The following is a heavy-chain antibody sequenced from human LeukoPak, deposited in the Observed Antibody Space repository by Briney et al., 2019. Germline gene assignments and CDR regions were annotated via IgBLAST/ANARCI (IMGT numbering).Heavy chain of an antibody. V-gene: IGHV3-30*18. CDR1: GFTFSSYG. Sequence: PGGSLRLSCAASGFTFSSYGMHWVRQAPGKGLEWVAVISSDGSNKYYADSVKGRFTISRDNSKNTLYLQMNSLRAEDTAVYYCAKDLWFGELEYWGQGTLVTVSS. D-gene: IGHD3-10*01. CDR3: AKDLWFGELEY. J-gene: IGHJ4*02. CDR2: ISSDGSNK.